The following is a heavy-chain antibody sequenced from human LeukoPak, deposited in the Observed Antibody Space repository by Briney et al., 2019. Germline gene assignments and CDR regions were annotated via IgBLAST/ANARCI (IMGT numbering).Heavy chain of an antibody. CDR1: GFTFSSYG. Sequence: PGGSLRLSCAASGFTFSSYGMHWVRQAPGKGLEWVSSISSSSSYIYYADSVKGRFTISRDNAKNSLYLQMNSLRAEDTAVYYCARDCSDYLLWFGEVISGPYYYGMDVWGQGTTVTVSS. CDR2: ISSSSSYI. J-gene: IGHJ6*02. CDR3: ARDCSDYLLWFGEVISGPYYYGMDV. V-gene: IGHV3-21*01. D-gene: IGHD3-10*01.